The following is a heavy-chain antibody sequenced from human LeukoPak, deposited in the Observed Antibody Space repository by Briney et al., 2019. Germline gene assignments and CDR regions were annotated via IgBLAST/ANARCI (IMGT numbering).Heavy chain of an antibody. CDR2: ISDRGDTT. CDR3: AKGLGFLPQFDY. D-gene: IGHD7-27*01. CDR1: GFTFHTEA. V-gene: IGHV3-23*01. Sequence: GGSLRLSCAVSGFTFHTEAMTWVRQGPGKGLEWVSTISDRGDTTYYTDSVKGRFTISRDNSKNTVYLQMNSLRAEDTALYYCAKGLGFLPQFDYWGQGTLVTVSS. J-gene: IGHJ4*02.